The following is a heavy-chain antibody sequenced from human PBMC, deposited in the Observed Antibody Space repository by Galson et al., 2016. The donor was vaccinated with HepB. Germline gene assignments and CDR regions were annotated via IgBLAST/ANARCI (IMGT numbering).Heavy chain of an antibody. D-gene: IGHD4-17*01. V-gene: IGHV7-4-1*02. CDR2: INTNTGNP. CDR3: ARDNENYGDYSLDS. Sequence: SVKVSCKASGYTFSTYAMNWVRQAPGQGLEWMGWINTNTGNPTYAQGFTGRFVFSLDTSVSTAYLQISSLKAEDTAVYYCARDNENYGDYSLDSWGQGTLVTVSS. J-gene: IGHJ4*02. CDR1: GYTFSTYA.